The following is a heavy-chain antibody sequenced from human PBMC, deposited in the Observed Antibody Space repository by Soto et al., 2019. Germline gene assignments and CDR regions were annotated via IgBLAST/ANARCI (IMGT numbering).Heavy chain of an antibody. CDR3: AREQQLGRQFDY. J-gene: IGHJ4*02. V-gene: IGHV4-59*01. CDR2: IYYSGST. D-gene: IGHD6-13*01. Sequence: SETLSLTCTVSGGSISSYYWSWIRQPPGKGLEWIGYIYYSGSTNYNPSLKSRVTISVDTSKNQFPLKLSSVTAADTAVYYCAREQQLGRQFDYWGQGTLVTVSS. CDR1: GGSISSYY.